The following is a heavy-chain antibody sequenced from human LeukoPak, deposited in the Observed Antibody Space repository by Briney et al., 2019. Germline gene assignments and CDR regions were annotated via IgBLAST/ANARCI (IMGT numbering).Heavy chain of an antibody. CDR3: TRSYDSSGYNSWFDP. CDR1: GYTFTSYY. D-gene: IGHD3-22*01. V-gene: IGHV1-46*03. CDR2: INPSGGST. Sequence: ASVKVSCKASGYTFTSYYMHWVRQAPGQGLEWMGIINPSGGSTSYAQKFRGRVTVTRDTSTTTVYMELSSLRSEDTAMYYCTRSYDSSGYNSWFDPWGQGTLVTVFS. J-gene: IGHJ5*02.